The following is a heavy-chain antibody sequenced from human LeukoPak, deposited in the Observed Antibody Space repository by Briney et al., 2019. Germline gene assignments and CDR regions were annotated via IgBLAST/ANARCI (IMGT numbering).Heavy chain of an antibody. V-gene: IGHV3-30*18. Sequence: GRSLRLSCAASGFTFSSYGMHWVRQAPGKGLEWVAVISYDGSNKYYADSVKGRFTISRDNSKNTLYLHMNSLRAEDTAMYYCVKGGGGSASGGYFDYWGQGTLVTVSS. CDR3: VKGGGGSASGGYFDY. CDR2: ISYDGSNK. CDR1: GFTFSSYG. D-gene: IGHD2-15*01. J-gene: IGHJ4*02.